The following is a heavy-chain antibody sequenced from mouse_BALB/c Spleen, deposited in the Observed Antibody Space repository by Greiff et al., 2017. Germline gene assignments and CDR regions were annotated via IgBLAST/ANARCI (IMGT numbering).Heavy chain of an antibody. CDR1: GFSLTSYG. D-gene: IGHD2-1*01. CDR2: IWGDGST. V-gene: IGHV2-3*01. CDR3: ANEPYGNYEVWFAY. Sequence: QVQLQQSGPGLVAPSQSLSITCTVSGFSLTSYGVSWVRQPPGKGLEWLGVIWGDGSTNYHSALISRLSISKDNSKSQVFLKLNSLQTDDTATYYCANEPYGNYEVWFAYWGQGTLVTVSA. J-gene: IGHJ3*01.